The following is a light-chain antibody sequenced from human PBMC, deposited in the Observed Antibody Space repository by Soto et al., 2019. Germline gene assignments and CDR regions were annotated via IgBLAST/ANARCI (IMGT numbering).Light chain of an antibody. V-gene: IGKV3-20*01. CDR1: QSVSSSY. J-gene: IGKJ5*01. CDR3: QQYGSSTPMCT. CDR2: GAS. Sequence: EIVLTQAPGTLSLSPGERATLSCRASQSVSSSYLAWYQHKPGQAPRLLIYGASSRATGIPDRFSGSGSGTDFTLTISRLEPEDFAVYYCQQYGSSTPMCTFGQGTRLEIK.